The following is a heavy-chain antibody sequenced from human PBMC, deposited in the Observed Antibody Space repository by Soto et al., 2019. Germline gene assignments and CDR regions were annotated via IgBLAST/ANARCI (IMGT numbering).Heavy chain of an antibody. V-gene: IGHV3-9*01. CDR1: GFTLDDYA. Sequence: GGALRVSFSASGFTLDDYAMHWVRQVPGKGLEWVSGINWNSGSIGYADSVKGRFAISRDNAKNSLHLQMNSLRAEDTAFYYCVKDESINWYSGHFRHWGQGTLVTVSS. CDR2: INWNSGSI. CDR3: VKDESINWYSGHFRH. J-gene: IGHJ1*01. D-gene: IGHD6-13*01.